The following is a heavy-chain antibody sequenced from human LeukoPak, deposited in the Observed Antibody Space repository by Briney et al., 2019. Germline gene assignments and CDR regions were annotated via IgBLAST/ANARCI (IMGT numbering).Heavy chain of an antibody. CDR1: GGSISNYY. J-gene: IGHJ6*02. CDR3: ARGYDIDV. CDR2: IYYTGTT. Sequence: SETLSLTCAVSGGSISNYYWSWIRQPPGKALEWIGCIYYTGTTKYNPSLKSRATILLDTSKNQFSLKLTSVTAADTALFFCARGYDIDVWGQGTTVTVSS. V-gene: IGHV4-59*01.